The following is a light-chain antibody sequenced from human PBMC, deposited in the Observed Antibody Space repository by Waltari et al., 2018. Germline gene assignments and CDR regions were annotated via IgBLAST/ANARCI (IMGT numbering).Light chain of an antibody. CDR3: ATWDDSPDGPV. J-gene: IGLJ3*02. CDR2: SNS. V-gene: IGLV1-44*01. CDR1: SSNIGSNS. Sequence: QSVLTQPPSASGTPGQRVIISCSGSSSNIGSNSVNWYQQLPGPAPKLLIYSNSQRPSGVPDRFSGSRSGTSASLAISGLQSEDEADYYCATWDDSPDGPVFGGGTKLTVL.